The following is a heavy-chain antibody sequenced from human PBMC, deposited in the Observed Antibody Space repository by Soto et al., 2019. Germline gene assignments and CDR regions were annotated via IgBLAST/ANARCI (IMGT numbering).Heavy chain of an antibody. J-gene: IGHJ4*02. CDR2: INAGNGNT. Sequence: QVQLVQSGAEEKKPGASVKVSCKASGYTFTSYAMHWVRQAPGQRLEWMGWINAGNGNTKYSQKFQGRVTITRDTSASTAYMELSSLRSEATAVYYCARSIVVVTALAYWGQGPLVPVSS. CDR1: GYTFTSYA. CDR3: ARSIVVVTALAY. V-gene: IGHV1-3*05. D-gene: IGHD2-21*02.